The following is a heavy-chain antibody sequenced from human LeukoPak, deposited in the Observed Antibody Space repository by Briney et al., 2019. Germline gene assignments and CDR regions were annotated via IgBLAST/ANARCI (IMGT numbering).Heavy chain of an antibody. CDR2: ISGSGGST. J-gene: IGHJ4*02. D-gene: IGHD1-26*01. V-gene: IGHV3-23*01. CDR1: GFTFSSYA. CDR3: ANEWELSVFDY. Sequence: GESLKISCAASGFTFSSYAMSWVRQAPGKGLEWVSAISGSGGSTYYADSVKGRFTISRDNSKNTLYLQMNSLRAEDTAVYYCANEWELSVFDYWGQGTLVTVSS.